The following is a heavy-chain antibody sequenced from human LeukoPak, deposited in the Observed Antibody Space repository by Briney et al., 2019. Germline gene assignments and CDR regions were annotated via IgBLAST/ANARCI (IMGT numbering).Heavy chain of an antibody. Sequence: SETLSLTCTVSGGSISSGSYYWSWIRQPPGKGLEWIGYIYYSGSTNYNPSLKSRVTISVDTSKNQFSLKLSSVTAADTAVYYCARVQQNYDYVWGSYRDYYFDYWGQGTLVTVSS. CDR2: IYYSGST. V-gene: IGHV4-61*01. CDR1: GGSISSGSYY. CDR3: ARVQQNYDYVWGSYRDYYFDY. J-gene: IGHJ4*02. D-gene: IGHD3-16*02.